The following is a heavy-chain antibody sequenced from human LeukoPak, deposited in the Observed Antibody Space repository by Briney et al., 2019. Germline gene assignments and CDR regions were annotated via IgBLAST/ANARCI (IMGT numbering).Heavy chain of an antibody. CDR3: AREMRVVVTAYLDY. Sequence: GGSLRLSCAASGFTFSSYSMNWVRQAPGKGLEWVSYISSTSSTIYYADSVKGRFTISRDNAKNSLYLQMNSVRAEDTAVYYCAREMRVVVTAYLDYWGQGTLVTVSS. CDR2: ISSTSSTI. V-gene: IGHV3-48*04. CDR1: GFTFSSYS. J-gene: IGHJ4*02. D-gene: IGHD2-21*02.